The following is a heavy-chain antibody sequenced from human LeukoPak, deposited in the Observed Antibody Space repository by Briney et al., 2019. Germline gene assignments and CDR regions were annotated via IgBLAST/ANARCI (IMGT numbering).Heavy chain of an antibody. V-gene: IGHV3-23*01. CDR1: GFTFSSYA. CDR2: ISGSGDNT. J-gene: IGHJ4*02. Sequence: GGSLRLSCAASGFTFSSYAMSWVRQAPGKGLEWASGISGSGDNTYYADSVKGRFTISRDNSKNTLYVQVNSLGTEDTAAYYCAKDNRASDYWGQGTLVTVSS. CDR3: AKDNRASDY.